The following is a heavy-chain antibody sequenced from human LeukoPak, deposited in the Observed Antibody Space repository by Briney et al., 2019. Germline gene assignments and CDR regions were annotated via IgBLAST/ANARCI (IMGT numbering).Heavy chain of an antibody. CDR1: GGSISSYY. D-gene: IGHD3-16*01. Sequence: SETLSLTCTVSGGSISSYYWRWIRQPPGKGLEWIGYIYYSGSTNYNPSLKSRVTISVDTSKNQFSLKLSSVTAADTAVYYCAGSRRGGPRWFDPWGQGTLVTVSS. CDR3: AGSRRGGPRWFDP. V-gene: IGHV4-59*08. J-gene: IGHJ5*02. CDR2: IYYSGST.